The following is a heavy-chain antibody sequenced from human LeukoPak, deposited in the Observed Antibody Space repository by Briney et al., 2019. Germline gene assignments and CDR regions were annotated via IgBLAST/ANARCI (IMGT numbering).Heavy chain of an antibody. CDR2: INHSGST. Sequence: PSETLSLTXAVYGGSFSGYYWSWIGQPPGKGLEWIGEINHSGSTNYNPSLKSRVTISVDTSKNQFSLKLSSVTAADTAVYYCARDLYYYDSSGGQGYWGQGTLVTVSS. V-gene: IGHV4-34*01. CDR1: GGSFSGYY. CDR3: ARDLYYYDSSGGQGY. J-gene: IGHJ4*02. D-gene: IGHD3-22*01.